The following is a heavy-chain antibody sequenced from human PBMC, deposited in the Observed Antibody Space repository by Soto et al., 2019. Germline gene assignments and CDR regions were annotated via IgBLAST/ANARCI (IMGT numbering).Heavy chain of an antibody. D-gene: IGHD5-18*01. CDR2: INAGNGNT. V-gene: IGHV1-3*01. J-gene: IGHJ4*02. CDR1: GNTFTSYA. Sequence: ASVKVSCKASGNTFTSYAMHWVRQAPGQRLEWMGWINAGNGNTKYSQKFQGRVTITRDTSASTAYMELSSLISEDTAVYYCARDPGYSYGYNWGQGTLVTVSS. CDR3: ARDPGYSYGYN.